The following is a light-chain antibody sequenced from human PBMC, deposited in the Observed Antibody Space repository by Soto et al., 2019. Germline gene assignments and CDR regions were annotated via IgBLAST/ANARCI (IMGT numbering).Light chain of an antibody. CDR2: TAS. V-gene: IGKV1-39*01. J-gene: IGKJ4*01. CDR1: QNIKKY. CDR3: QQSFSAPLT. Sequence: DIQMTQSPSALSASVGDRVNITCRASQNIKKYLNWYRQKPGKAPDLLIYTASSLQVGFPSRFSGSGSGTDFSRTITSLQPEDSAIYFCQQSFSAPLTFGGGTKVAIK.